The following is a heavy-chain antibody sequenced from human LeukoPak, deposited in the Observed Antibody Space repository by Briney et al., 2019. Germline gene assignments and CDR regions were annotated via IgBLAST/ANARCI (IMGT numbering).Heavy chain of an antibody. D-gene: IGHD4-23*01. Sequence: SETLSLTCTVSGYSISSGYYWGWIRQPPGKGLEWIGSIYHSGSTYYNPSLKSRVTISVDTSKNQFSLKLSSVTAADTAVYYCARVSGGRVDVWGKGTTVTVSS. CDR1: GYSISSGYY. CDR2: IYHSGST. V-gene: IGHV4-38-2*02. CDR3: ARVSGGRVDV. J-gene: IGHJ6*04.